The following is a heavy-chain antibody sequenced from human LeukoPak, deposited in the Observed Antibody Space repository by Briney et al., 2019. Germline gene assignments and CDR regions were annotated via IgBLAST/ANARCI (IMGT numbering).Heavy chain of an antibody. D-gene: IGHD3-10*01. Sequence: SETLSLTCTVSGGSISSSSYYWSWIRQPAGKGLEWIGRIYTSGSTNYNPSLKSRVTISVDKSKNQFSLKLSSVTAADTAVYYCARGVLGSGSYYIDYWGQGTLVTVSS. CDR3: ARGVLGSGSYYIDY. CDR1: GGSISSSSYY. CDR2: IYTSGST. V-gene: IGHV4-61*02. J-gene: IGHJ4*02.